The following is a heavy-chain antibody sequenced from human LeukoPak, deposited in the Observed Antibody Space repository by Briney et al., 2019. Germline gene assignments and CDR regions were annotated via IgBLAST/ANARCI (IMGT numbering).Heavy chain of an antibody. V-gene: IGHV3-48*03. D-gene: IGHD5-12*01. J-gene: IGHJ4*02. Sequence: PGGSLRLSCAASGFTFSNYEMNWVRQAPGKGLEWLSYISGSATSIYYADSVKGRFTISRDNAKNSLYLQMNSLRAEDTALYYCARVISGCPDYWGQGALVTVSS. CDR1: GFTFSNYE. CDR3: ARVISGCPDY. CDR2: ISGSATSI.